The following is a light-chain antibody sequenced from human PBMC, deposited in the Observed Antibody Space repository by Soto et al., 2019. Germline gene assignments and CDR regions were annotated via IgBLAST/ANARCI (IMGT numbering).Light chain of an antibody. CDR1: SSNIGAGYD. J-gene: IGLJ1*01. CDR2: GNS. CDR3: QSYDSSLSAYV. Sequence: QAVVTQPPSVSGAPGQRVTISCTGSSSNIGAGYDVHWYQQLPGTAPRLLIYGNSNRPSGVPDRFSGSKSGTSASLAITGLQAEDEADYYCQSYDSSLSAYVFGTGTMLTVL. V-gene: IGLV1-40*01.